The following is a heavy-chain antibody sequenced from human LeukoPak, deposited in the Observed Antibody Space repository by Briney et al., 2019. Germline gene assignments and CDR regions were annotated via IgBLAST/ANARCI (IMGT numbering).Heavy chain of an antibody. CDR2: ISACNGNT. Sequence: ASVKVSCTASGYTFTSYGINWVRQAPGQGLEWMGWISACNGNTKHAQKLQGRVTMTTDTSTSTAYMELRSLRSDDTAVYYCARAGITSGWVQNMDYWGQGTLVTVSS. D-gene: IGHD6-19*01. CDR1: GYTFTSYG. J-gene: IGHJ4*02. CDR3: ARAGITSGWVQNMDY. V-gene: IGHV1-18*01.